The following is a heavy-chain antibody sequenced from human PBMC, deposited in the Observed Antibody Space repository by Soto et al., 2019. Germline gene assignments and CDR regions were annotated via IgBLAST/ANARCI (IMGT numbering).Heavy chain of an antibody. D-gene: IGHD4-17*01. CDR2: ISSSGSTI. Sequence: EVQLVESGGGLVQPGGSLRLSCAASGFTFSSYEMNWVRQAPGKGLEWVSYISSSGSTIYYADSVKGRFTISRDNAMNALYLQMNSRRAEDTAVYYCARGAGYGDLFDYWGQGTLVTVSS. CDR3: ARGAGYGDLFDY. J-gene: IGHJ4*02. V-gene: IGHV3-48*03. CDR1: GFTFSSYE.